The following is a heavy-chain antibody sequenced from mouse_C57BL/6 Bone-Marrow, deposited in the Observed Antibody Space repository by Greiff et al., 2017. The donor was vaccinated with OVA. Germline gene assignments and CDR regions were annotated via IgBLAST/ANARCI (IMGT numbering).Heavy chain of an antibody. J-gene: IGHJ3*01. D-gene: IGHD1-1*01. V-gene: IGHV5-15*01. Sequence: EVQLVESGGGLVQPGGSLKLSCAASGFTFSDYGMAWVRQAPRKGPEWVAFISNLAYSIYYADTVTGRFTISRENAKNTLYREMSSLRSEDTAMYYCARYYPDYWGQGTLVTVSA. CDR3: ARYYPDY. CDR1: GFTFSDYG. CDR2: ISNLAYSI.